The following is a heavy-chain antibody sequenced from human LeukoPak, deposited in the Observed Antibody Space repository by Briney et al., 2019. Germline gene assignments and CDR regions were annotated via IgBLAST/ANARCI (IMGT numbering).Heavy chain of an antibody. CDR1: GYTFTGYY. D-gene: IGHD1-14*01. J-gene: IGHJ4*02. CDR2: MNPNSGNT. CDR3: AREPPESYKFDY. V-gene: IGHV1-8*03. Sequence: ASVTVSCKASGYTFTGYYMHWVRQAPGQGLEWMGWMNPNSGNTGYAQKFQGRVTITRNTSISTAYMELSSLRSEDTAVYYCAREPPESYKFDYWGQGTRVTVSS.